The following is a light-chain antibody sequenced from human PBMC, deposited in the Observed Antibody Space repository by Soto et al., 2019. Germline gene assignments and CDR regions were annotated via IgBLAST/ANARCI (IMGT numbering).Light chain of an antibody. CDR2: GAS. CDR3: QQSHSANT. CDR1: QSVSNH. V-gene: IGKV1-39*01. J-gene: IGKJ2*01. Sequence: DIQMTQSPSSLSASVGDRVTITCRASQSVSNHLNWYQQKPGKAPKVLIYGASSLHSGVPSRFRGSGSGTDFTLTISSLQPEDFATYYCQQSHSANTFGQGTKLEI.